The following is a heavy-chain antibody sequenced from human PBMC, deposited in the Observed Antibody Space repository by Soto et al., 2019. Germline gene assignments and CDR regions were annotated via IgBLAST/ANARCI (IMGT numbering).Heavy chain of an antibody. J-gene: IGHJ6*02. CDR3: ARGSAAASKRAYYYYYYGMDV. Sequence: SETLSLTCAVYGGSFSGYYWSWIRQPPGKGLEWIGEINHSGSTNYNPSLKSRVTISVDTSKNQFSLKLSSVTAADTAVYYCARGSAAASKRAYYYYYYGMDVWGQGTKVTVSS. V-gene: IGHV4-34*01. D-gene: IGHD6-13*01. CDR1: GGSFSGYY. CDR2: INHSGST.